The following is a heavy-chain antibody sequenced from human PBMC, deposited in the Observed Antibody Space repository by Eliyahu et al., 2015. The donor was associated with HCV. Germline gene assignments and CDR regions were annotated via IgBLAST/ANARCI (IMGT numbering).Heavy chain of an antibody. CDR1: GYTFTSYD. V-gene: IGHV1-46*01. D-gene: IGHD3-3*01. CDR3: ARDFRNDFWSGYTNWFDP. Sequence: QVQLVQSGAGVKKPGASVKVSCKASGYTFTSYDMHWVRQAPGQGLEWMGIINPSGGSTSYAQKFQGRVTMTRDTSTSTVYMELSSLRSEDTAVYYCARDFRNDFWSGYTNWFDPWGQGTLVTVSS. CDR2: INPSGGST. J-gene: IGHJ5*02.